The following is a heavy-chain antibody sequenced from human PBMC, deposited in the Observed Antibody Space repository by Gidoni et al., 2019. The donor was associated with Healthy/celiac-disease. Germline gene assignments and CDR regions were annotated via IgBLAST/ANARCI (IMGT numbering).Heavy chain of an antibody. CDR1: GGLLSGYY. CDR2: INHSGST. CDR3: ARGILGYCSSTSCQKGGYFDY. V-gene: IGHV4-34*01. D-gene: IGHD2-2*01. Sequence: QVQLQQWGAGLLKPSETLSLTCAVYGGLLSGYYWSWIRQPPGKGLEWIGEINHSGSTNHNPSLKSRVTISVDTSKNKFSLKLSSVTAADTAVYYCARGILGYCSSTSCQKGGYFDYWGQGTLVTVSS. J-gene: IGHJ4*02.